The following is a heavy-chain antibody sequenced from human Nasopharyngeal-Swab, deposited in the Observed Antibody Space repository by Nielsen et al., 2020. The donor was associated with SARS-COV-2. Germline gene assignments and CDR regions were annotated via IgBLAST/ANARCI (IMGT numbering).Heavy chain of an antibody. Sequence: GESLKISCAASGFTFSSYWMHWVRQAPGTGLVWVSRINNDGSSTNHADSVKGRFTTSRDNAKNTLYLQMNSLRAEDTAVYYCARELRSGGVVTPLEHWGQGSLVSVSS. CDR3: ARELRSGGVVTPLEH. CDR2: INNDGSST. D-gene: IGHD4-23*01. CDR1: GFTFSSYW. V-gene: IGHV3-74*01. J-gene: IGHJ1*01.